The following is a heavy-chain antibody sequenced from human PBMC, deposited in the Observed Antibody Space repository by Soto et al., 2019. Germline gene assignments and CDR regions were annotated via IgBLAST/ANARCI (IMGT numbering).Heavy chain of an antibody. D-gene: IGHD3-3*01. V-gene: IGHV3-43*01. J-gene: IGHJ6*02. Sequence: GGSLRLSCAASGFTFSSYSMTWVRQAPGKGLEWVSGISWDVGATYYADTVKGRFTISRDNSKSSLYLQMNSLRTEDAALYYCAKDNGVVTHYYYYYGMDVWGQGTTVTVSS. CDR1: GFTFSSYS. CDR3: AKDNGVVTHYYYYYGMDV. CDR2: ISWDVGAT.